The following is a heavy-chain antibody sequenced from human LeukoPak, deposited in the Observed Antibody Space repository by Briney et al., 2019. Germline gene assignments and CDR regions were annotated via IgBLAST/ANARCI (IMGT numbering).Heavy chain of an antibody. Sequence: GASVKVSCKASGGTFSRYAISWVRQAPGQGLEWMGRIIPIFGTANYAQKFQGRVTITTDESTSTAYMELSSLRSEDTAVYYCARGEVADDYYYYYYTDVWGKGTTVTVSS. CDR1: GGTFSRYA. V-gene: IGHV1-69*05. CDR3: ARGEVADDYYYYYYTDV. D-gene: IGHD6-13*01. J-gene: IGHJ6*03. CDR2: IIPIFGTA.